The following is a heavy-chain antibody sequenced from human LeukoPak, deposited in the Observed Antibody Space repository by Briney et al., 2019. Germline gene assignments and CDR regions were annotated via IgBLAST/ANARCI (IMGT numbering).Heavy chain of an antibody. CDR3: ARWTIFGVGSFDY. CDR2: IYYSGST. CDR1: GDSISSGGYY. Sequence: PSETLFLTCTVSGDSISSGGYYWNWIRQHPGEGLEWIGSIYYSGSTYYNPSLKSRLTISVDTSKNQFSLKLTSVTAADTAVYYCARWTIFGVGSFDYWGQGSLVTVSS. V-gene: IGHV4-31*03. J-gene: IGHJ4*02. D-gene: IGHD3-3*01.